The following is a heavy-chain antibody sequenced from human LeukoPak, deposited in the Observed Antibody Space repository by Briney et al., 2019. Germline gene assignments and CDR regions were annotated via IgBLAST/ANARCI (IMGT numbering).Heavy chain of an antibody. J-gene: IGHJ4*02. Sequence: GGSLRLSCAASGFNFSIYSMNWVRQAPGKGLEWISYISGTSRTIYYADSVRGRFTISRDNAKDSLYLQMSLLRADDTALYHCARIPGKRSAEFHSWGQGTRVTVSS. CDR2: ISGTSRTI. CDR1: GFNFSIYS. CDR3: ARIPGKRSAEFHS. D-gene: IGHD2-2*01. V-gene: IGHV3-48*04.